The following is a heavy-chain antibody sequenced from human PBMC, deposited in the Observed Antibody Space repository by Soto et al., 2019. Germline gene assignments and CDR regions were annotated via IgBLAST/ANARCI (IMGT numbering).Heavy chain of an antibody. Sequence: GESLKISCKGSGYSFTSYWMGWVRQMPGKGLEWMGIIYPGDSDTRYSPSFQGQVTISADKSISTAYLQWSSLKASDTAMYYCARQSSSSWDGMDVCAQGNTLPVSS. J-gene: IGHJ6*02. D-gene: IGHD6-13*01. CDR1: GYSFTSYW. CDR3: ARQSSSSWDGMDV. CDR2: IYPGDSDT. V-gene: IGHV5-51*01.